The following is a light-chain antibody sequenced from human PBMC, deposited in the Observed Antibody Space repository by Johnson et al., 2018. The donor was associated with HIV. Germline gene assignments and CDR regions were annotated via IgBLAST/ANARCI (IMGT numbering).Light chain of an antibody. CDR1: SSNIGNNY. V-gene: IGLV1-51*01. Sequence: QSILTQPPSVSAAPGQTVTISCSGSSSNIGNNYVSWYHHLPGTAPKLLIYDNDKRPSGTPDRFSGSKSATSATLVITGLQTGDEADYYCGTWETSLSAGLLYVFGPGTKVTVL. CDR3: GTWETSLSAGLLYV. J-gene: IGLJ1*01. CDR2: DND.